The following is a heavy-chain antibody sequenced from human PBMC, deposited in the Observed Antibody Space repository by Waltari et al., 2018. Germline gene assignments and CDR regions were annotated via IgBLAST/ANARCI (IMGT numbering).Heavy chain of an antibody. J-gene: IGHJ6*02. CDR3: ARDSAYCGGDCYSYYYYGMDV. D-gene: IGHD2-21*02. Sequence: QVQLQESGPGLVKPSETLSLTCAVSGYSISSGYYWGWIRQPPGTGLEWIGSIYHSGSTYYNPSLKSRVTISVDTSKNQFSLKLSSVTAADTAVYYCARDSAYCGGDCYSYYYYGMDVWGQGTTVTVSS. V-gene: IGHV4-38-2*02. CDR1: GYSISSGYY. CDR2: IYHSGST.